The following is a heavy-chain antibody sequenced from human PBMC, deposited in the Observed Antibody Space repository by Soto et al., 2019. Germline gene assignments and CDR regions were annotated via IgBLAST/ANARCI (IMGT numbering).Heavy chain of an antibody. V-gene: IGHV1-69*01. CDR3: ARDLRLGELSSPYAFDS. D-gene: IGHD3-16*02. CDR1: GGTFSSYA. J-gene: IGHJ3*02. Sequence: QVQLVQSGAEVKKPGSSVKVSCKASGGTFSSYAISWVRQAPGQGLEWMGGIIPIFGTANYAQKFQGRVTITADESTSTAYMELSSLRSEDTAVYYCARDLRLGELSSPYAFDSWGQGTMVTVSS. CDR2: IIPIFGTA.